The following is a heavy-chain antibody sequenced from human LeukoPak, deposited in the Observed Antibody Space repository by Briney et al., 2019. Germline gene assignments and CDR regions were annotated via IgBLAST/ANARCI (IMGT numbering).Heavy chain of an antibody. CDR3: ARVGEFSGSQTSRSHTHDY. D-gene: IGHD1-26*01. J-gene: IGHJ4*02. V-gene: IGHV1-8*01. CDR1: GYTFTSYD. CDR2: MNPNSGNT. Sequence: ASVKVSCKASGYTFTSYDINWVRQATGQGLEWMGWMNPNSGNTGYAQKFQGRVTMTRNTSISTAYMELSSLRSEDTAVYYCARVGEFSGSQTSRSHTHDYWGQGTLVTVSS.